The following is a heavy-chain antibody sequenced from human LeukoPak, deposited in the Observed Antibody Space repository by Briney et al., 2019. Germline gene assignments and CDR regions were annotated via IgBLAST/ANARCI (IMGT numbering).Heavy chain of an antibody. V-gene: IGHV1-2*02. Sequence: SVKVSCKASGYTFTGYYMHWVRQAPGQGLEWMGWINPNSGGTNDAQKFQGSVTMTSDTSISTAYMELSRLRSDHTAVYYCARDLAFWSGYYYGMDVWGQGTTVTLSS. CDR3: ARDLAFWSGYYYGMDV. CDR2: INPNSGGT. D-gene: IGHD3-3*01. J-gene: IGHJ6*02. CDR1: GYTFTGYY.